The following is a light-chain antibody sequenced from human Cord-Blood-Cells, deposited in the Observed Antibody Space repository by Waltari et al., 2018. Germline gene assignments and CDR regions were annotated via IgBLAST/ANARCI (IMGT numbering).Light chain of an antibody. V-gene: IGLV1-47*01. CDR3: AACDDSLSGRV. J-gene: IGLJ3*02. CDR1: SSNIGSNY. CDR2: RNK. Sequence: QSVLTQPPSASGTPGQRVTISCSGSSSNIGSNYVYWYQQHPGMAPKLLIYRNKQRAARVPDRFSGSKSGTSASLAISVHQSEYEADYYCAACDDSLSGRVFGGGTKLTVL.